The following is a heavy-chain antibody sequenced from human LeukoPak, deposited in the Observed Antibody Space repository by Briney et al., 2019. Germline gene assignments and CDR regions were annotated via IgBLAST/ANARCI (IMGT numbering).Heavy chain of an antibody. D-gene: IGHD2-2*01. CDR1: GGSISSTTYY. CDR2: IYYSGST. V-gene: IGHV4-39*01. CDR3: ARQIRVGHCSSTSCYHDY. J-gene: IGHJ4*02. Sequence: SETLSLTCTVSGGSISSTTYYWGWSRQPPGKGLEWIRSIYYSGSTYYNPSLRSRVTISIDTSKDQFSLKLSSVTAADTAVYYCARQIRVGHCSSTSCYHDYWGQGTLVTVSS.